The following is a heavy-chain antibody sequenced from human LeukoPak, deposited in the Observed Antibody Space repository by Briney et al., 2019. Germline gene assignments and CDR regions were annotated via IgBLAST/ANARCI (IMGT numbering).Heavy chain of an antibody. Sequence: PSETLSLTCTVSGGSISSYYWTWIRQPPGKGLEWIGYISYSGSTSYNPPLKSRVTISVDTSKNQFSLKLSSVTAADTAVYYCARVGTDYVDYWGQGTLVTVSS. D-gene: IGHD7-27*01. CDR3: ARVGTDYVDY. CDR1: GGSISSYY. V-gene: IGHV4-59*01. CDR2: ISYSGST. J-gene: IGHJ4*02.